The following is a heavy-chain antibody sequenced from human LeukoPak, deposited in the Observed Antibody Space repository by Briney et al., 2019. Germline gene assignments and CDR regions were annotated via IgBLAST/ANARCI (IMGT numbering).Heavy chain of an antibody. V-gene: IGHV4-38-2*02. D-gene: IGHD1-26*01. CDR3: AREFVGVGSSGAFDI. CDR2: IYHSGST. Sequence: SETLSLTCTVSGSSISSGYYWGWIRQPPGKGLEWIGSIYHSGSTYYNPSLKSRVTISVDTSKNQFSLKLSSVTAADTAVYYCAREFVGVGSSGAFDIWGQGTMVTVSS. CDR1: GSSISSGYY. J-gene: IGHJ3*02.